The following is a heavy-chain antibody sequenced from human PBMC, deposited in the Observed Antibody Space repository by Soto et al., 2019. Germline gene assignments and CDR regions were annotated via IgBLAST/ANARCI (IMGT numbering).Heavy chain of an antibody. D-gene: IGHD3-22*01. CDR2: IKQDGSEK. J-gene: IGHJ4*02. V-gene: IGHV3-7*05. CDR1: GFTFSSYW. CDR3: ARQVVVITIYYFDY. Sequence: GGSLRLSCAASGFTFSSYWMSWVRQAPGKGLEWVANIKQDGSEKYYVDSVKGRFTISRDNAKNSLYLQMNGLRAEDTAVYYCARQVVVITIYYFDYWGQGTLVTVSS.